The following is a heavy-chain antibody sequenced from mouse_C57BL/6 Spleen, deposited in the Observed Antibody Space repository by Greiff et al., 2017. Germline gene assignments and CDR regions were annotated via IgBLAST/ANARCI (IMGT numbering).Heavy chain of an antibody. J-gene: IGHJ2*01. CDR2: IYPRDGGT. Sequence: VQLQQSGPELVKPGASVKLSCKASGYTFTSYDINWVKQRPGQGLEWIGCIYPRDGGTIYNEKFKGKATLTVDTSSSPASMELRSLTSEDSAVYFCARSDYCNYGFGFDDWGQGTTRTVSS. CDR1: GYTFTSYD. CDR3: ARSDYCNYGFGFDD. V-gene: IGHV1-85*01. D-gene: IGHD2-1*01.